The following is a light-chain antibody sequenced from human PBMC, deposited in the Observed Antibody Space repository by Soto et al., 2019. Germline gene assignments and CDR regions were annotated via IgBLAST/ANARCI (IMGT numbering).Light chain of an antibody. CDR3: QQYATYHRT. CDR1: QSISGR. V-gene: IGKV1-5*01. Sequence: DIQMTQSPSTLSASVGDTVTVTCRASQSISGRLAWYQQKPEEAPHLIVYDASTLENGVSSRFSGSGSGTEFTLTITSLQTPDFETYDCQQYATYHRTFGRGTRLEVK. J-gene: IGKJ4*02. CDR2: DAS.